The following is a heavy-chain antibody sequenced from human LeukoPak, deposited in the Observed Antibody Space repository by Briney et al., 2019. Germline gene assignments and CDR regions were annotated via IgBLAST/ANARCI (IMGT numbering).Heavy chain of an antibody. CDR1: GGTFSSYA. CDR2: IIPIFGTA. CDR3: ARHGITARTDPFDY. D-gene: IGHD6-6*01. V-gene: IGHV1-69*05. Sequence: SVKVSCKASGGTFSSYAISLVRQAPGQALEWMGRIIPIFGTANYAQKFQGRVTITTDESTNTAYMELSSLRSEDTAVYYCARHGITARTDPFDYWGQGTLVTVSS. J-gene: IGHJ4*02.